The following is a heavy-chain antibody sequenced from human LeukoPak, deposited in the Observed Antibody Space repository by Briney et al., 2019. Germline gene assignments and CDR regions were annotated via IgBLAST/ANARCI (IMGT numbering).Heavy chain of an antibody. J-gene: IGHJ4*02. V-gene: IGHV1-2*02. CDR1: GYTFTGYY. Sequence: ASVKVSCKASGYTFTGYYMHWVRQAPGQGLEWMGWINPNSGGTNYAQKFQGRVTMTRDTSISTAYMELSRLRSDDTAVYYCARAHIAVAALDYWGQGTLITVSS. CDR2: INPNSGGT. CDR3: ARAHIAVAALDY. D-gene: IGHD6-19*01.